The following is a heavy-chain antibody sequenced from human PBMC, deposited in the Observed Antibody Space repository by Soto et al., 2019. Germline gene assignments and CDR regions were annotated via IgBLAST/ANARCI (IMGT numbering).Heavy chain of an antibody. J-gene: IGHJ4*02. V-gene: IGHV4-30-4*01. CDR1: GGSISSGDYY. CDR3: ARGTNPYYDFWSGYYTGASFDY. CDR2: IYYSGST. D-gene: IGHD3-3*01. Sequence: PSETLSLTCTVSGGSISSGDYYWSWIRQPPGKGLEWIGYIYYSGSTYYNPSLKSRVTISVDTSKNQFSLKLSSVTAADTAVYYCARGTNPYYDFWSGYYTGASFDYWGQGTLVTSPQ.